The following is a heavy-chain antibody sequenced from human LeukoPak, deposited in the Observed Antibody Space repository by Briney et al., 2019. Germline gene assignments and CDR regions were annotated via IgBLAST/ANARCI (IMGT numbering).Heavy chain of an antibody. CDR3: AREQMTTVTTRGDWFDP. CDR2: IYYSGST. Sequence: SETLSLTCTVSGGSISSYYWSWIRQPPGKGLEWIGYIYYSGSTNYNPSLKSRVTISVDTSKNQFSLKLSSVTAADTAVYYCAREQMTTVTTRGDWFDPWGQGTLVIVSS. D-gene: IGHD4-17*01. V-gene: IGHV4-59*01. J-gene: IGHJ5*02. CDR1: GGSISSYY.